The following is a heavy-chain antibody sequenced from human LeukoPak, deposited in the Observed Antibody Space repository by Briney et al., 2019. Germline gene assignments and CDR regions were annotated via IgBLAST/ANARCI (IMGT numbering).Heavy chain of an antibody. CDR1: CGSISIGGYY. J-gene: IGHJ4*02. CDR2: IYYSGNT. CDR3: TSHGLYQDHGY. V-gene: IGHV4-31*08. D-gene: IGHD3-16*01. Sequence: SQTLSLTYTLSCGSISIGGYYCNWIRQHPGKGLEWIGYIYYSGNTHYNPSLKSRVTISLDTSKNQFSLWVRRVHGCETAVYHSTSHGLYQDHGYWGQGALVTVSS.